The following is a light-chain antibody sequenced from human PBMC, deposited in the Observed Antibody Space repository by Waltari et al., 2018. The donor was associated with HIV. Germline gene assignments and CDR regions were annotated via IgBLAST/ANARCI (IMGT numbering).Light chain of an antibody. Sequence: SYDLTQPPSVSVSPGQTARITCTGRGLGQQHAYCYQQKPGQAPKLVIRKDTERPSGTPERFSGSSSGTTVTLTISGVQAEDEADYYCQAADTGGFYDVIFGGGTKLTVL. CDR1: GLGQQH. CDR3: QAADTGGFYDVI. J-gene: IGLJ2*01. CDR2: KDT. V-gene: IGLV3-25*03.